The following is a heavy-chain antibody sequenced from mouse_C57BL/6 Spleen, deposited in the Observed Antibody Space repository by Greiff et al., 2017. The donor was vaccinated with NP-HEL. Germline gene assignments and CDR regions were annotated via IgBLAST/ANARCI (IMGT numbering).Heavy chain of an antibody. V-gene: IGHV1-64*01. CDR1: GYTFTSYW. CDR2: IHPNSGST. CDR3: ARMRDYGSSYPHWYFDV. J-gene: IGHJ1*03. D-gene: IGHD1-1*01. Sequence: VQLQQPGAELVKPGASVKLSCKASGYTFTSYWMHWVKQRPGQGLEWIGMIHPNSGSTNYNEKFKSKATLTVDKSSSTAYMQLSSLTSEDSAVYYCARMRDYGSSYPHWYFDVWGTGTTVTVSS.